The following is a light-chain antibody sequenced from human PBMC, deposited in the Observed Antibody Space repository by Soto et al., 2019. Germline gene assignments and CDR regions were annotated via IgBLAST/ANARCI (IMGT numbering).Light chain of an antibody. CDR1: QGISNY. CDR2: AAS. CDR3: ERYDTLPGT. V-gene: IGKV1-27*01. Sequence: DIQMTQSPISLSASVGDRVTITCRASQGISNYVAWYQQKPGKVPSLLIYAASMWQSGVPSRFSGSGSGTDFTLTISSLQPEDVATYYCERYDTLPGTFGPGTKVDI. J-gene: IGKJ3*01.